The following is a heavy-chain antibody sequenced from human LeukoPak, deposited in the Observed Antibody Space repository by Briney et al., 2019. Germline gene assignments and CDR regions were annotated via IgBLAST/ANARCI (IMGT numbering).Heavy chain of an antibody. CDR3: SRNTPDFGTAQRFEP. J-gene: IGHJ5*02. CDR2: TYYRSKWYN. D-gene: IGHD3-10*01. V-gene: IGHV6-1*01. CDR1: GDSVSSNSAS. Sequence: SQTLSLTCAISGDSVSSNSASWNWIRQSPSRGLEWLGRTYYRSKWYNDSAVSVKGRITINPDTSKNQFSLQLNSLTPEDTAVYYCSRNTPDFGTAQRFEPWGQGNLVTVSS.